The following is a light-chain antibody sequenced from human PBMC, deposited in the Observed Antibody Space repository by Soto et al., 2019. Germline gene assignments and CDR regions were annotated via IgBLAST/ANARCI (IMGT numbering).Light chain of an antibody. CDR1: QGISSY. V-gene: IGKV1-8*01. CDR3: QQYYSYPYS. Sequence: AIRMTQSPSSFSASTGDRVTITCRASQGISSYLAWYQQKPGKAPKLLIYAASTLQSGVPSRFSRSGSGIDFTLTVSCLQSEDFATYYCQQYYSYPYSCGQGTKLVIK. CDR2: AAS. J-gene: IGKJ2*01.